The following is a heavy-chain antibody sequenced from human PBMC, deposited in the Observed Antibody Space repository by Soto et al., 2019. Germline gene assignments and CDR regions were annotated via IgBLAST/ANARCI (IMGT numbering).Heavy chain of an antibody. CDR2: IIPIFGTA. Sequence: GASVKVSCKASGGTFSSYAISWLRQAPGQGLEWMGGIIPIFGTANYAQKFQGRVTITADKSTSTAYMELSSLRSEDTAVYYCARAEDDILTGPYYYYYGMDVWGQGTTVTVSS. V-gene: IGHV1-69*06. D-gene: IGHD3-9*01. CDR3: ARAEDDILTGPYYYYYGMDV. CDR1: GGTFSSYA. J-gene: IGHJ6*02.